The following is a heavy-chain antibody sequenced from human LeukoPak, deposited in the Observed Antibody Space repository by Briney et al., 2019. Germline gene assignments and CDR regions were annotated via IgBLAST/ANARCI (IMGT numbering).Heavy chain of an antibody. CDR1: GYTFTNYG. V-gene: IGHV1-18*01. J-gene: IGHJ3*02. Sequence: GASVNVSFTASGYTFTNYGISWVRQAPGQGLEWMGWISAYNGNTNYAQKLQGRVTMTTDTSTSTAYMELRSLRSDDTAVYYCTRGNYDILTGPRRTDAFDIWGQGTKVTVSS. CDR2: ISAYNGNT. D-gene: IGHD3-9*01. CDR3: TRGNYDILTGPRRTDAFDI.